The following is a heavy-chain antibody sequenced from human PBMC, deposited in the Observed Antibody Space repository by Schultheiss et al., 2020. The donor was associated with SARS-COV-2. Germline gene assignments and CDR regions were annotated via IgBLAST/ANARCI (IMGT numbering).Heavy chain of an antibody. Sequence: ASVKVSCTTSGYTFTVHYMHWVRQAPGQGLEWMGWINPASGDTYYAQKFQGWVTMTRDTSLSTAYMYLRRLRSDDTAVYYCAREGALVRGNYGMDGWGQGTTVTVAS. CDR3: AREGALVRGNYGMDG. CDR1: GYTFTVHY. CDR2: INPASGDT. D-gene: IGHD3-10*01. V-gene: IGHV1-2*04. J-gene: IGHJ6*02.